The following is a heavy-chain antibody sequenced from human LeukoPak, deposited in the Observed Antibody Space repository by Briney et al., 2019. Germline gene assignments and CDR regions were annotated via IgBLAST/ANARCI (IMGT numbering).Heavy chain of an antibody. CDR1: GYTFINYD. CDR2: MNPNSGNT. V-gene: IGHV1-8*01. J-gene: IGHJ4*02. D-gene: IGHD6-13*01. CDR3: ARGIAETGN. Sequence: GASVKVSCKASGYTFINYDIMWVRQATGQGLEWMGWMNPNSGNTGYAQKFQGRVTMTRNTSINTAYMELSSLRFEDTAVYYCARGIAETGNWGQGTLVTVSS.